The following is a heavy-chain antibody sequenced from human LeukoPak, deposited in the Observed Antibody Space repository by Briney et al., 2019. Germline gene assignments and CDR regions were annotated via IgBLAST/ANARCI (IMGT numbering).Heavy chain of an antibody. V-gene: IGHV1-69*01. CDR1: GGTFSSYA. CDR2: IIPIFGTA. Sequence: SVKVSCKASGGTFSSYAISWVRQAPGQGLEWMGGIIPIFGTANYAQKFQGRVTITADESTSTAYMELSSLRSEDTAVYYCASQARMATINPFDYWGQGTLVTVSS. CDR3: ASQARMATINPFDY. J-gene: IGHJ4*02. D-gene: IGHD5-24*01.